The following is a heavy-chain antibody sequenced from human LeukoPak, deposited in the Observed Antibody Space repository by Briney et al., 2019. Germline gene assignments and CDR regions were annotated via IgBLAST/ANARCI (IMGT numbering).Heavy chain of an antibody. Sequence: GGSLRLSCAASGFTFSSYEMNWVRQAPGKGLEWVSYISSSGSTIYYADSVKGRFTISRDNAKNSLYLQMNSLRAEDTAVYYCARGYGDYRRYYYYGMDVWGKGPRSPSPQ. CDR1: GFTFSSYE. D-gene: IGHD4-17*01. J-gene: IGHJ6*01. V-gene: IGHV3-48*03. CDR3: ARGYGDYRRYYYYGMDV. CDR2: ISSSGSTI.